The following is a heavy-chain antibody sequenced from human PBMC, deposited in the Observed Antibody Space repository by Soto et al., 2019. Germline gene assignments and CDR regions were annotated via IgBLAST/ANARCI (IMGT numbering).Heavy chain of an antibody. V-gene: IGHV4-61*01. CDR1: GGSVSSGSYY. CDR3: ARAQPTDYDILTGYYWDFFGIDV. CDR2: IYYSGST. Sequence: SETLSLTCTVSGGSVSSGSYYWSWIRQPPGKGLEWIGYIYYSGSTNYNPSLKSRVTISVDTSKNQFSLKLSSVTAADTAVYYCARAQPTDYDILTGYYWDFFGIDVWGQGTTVTVSS. D-gene: IGHD3-9*01. J-gene: IGHJ6*02.